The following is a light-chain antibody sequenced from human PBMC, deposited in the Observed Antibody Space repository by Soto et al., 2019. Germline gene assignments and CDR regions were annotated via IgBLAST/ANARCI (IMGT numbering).Light chain of an antibody. CDR2: DAS. CDR3: QHCQPYGDSPPLT. J-gene: IGKJ4*01. V-gene: IGKV3-11*01. Sequence: EIVLTHFPATLSLSPGERATLSFSASQIVSTFLAWYQQKPGQAPRLVVYDASKRATGIPARFSGSGSGTDFTLTISSLEPEDFAVYYCQHCQPYGDSPPLTFGGGTKVDIK. CDR1: QIVSTF.